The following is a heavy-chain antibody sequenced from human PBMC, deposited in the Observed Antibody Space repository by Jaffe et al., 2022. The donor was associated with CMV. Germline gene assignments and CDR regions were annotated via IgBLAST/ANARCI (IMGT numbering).Heavy chain of an antibody. J-gene: IGHJ5*02. CDR1: GGSISSSSYY. V-gene: IGHV4-39*01. D-gene: IGHD2-8*01. Sequence: QLQLQESGPGLVKPSETLSLTCTVSGGSISSSSYYWGWIRQPPGKGLEWIGSIYYSGSTYYNPSLKSRVTISVDTSKNQFSLKLSSVTAADTAVYYCARHVPDIVLMVYAIGVGWFDPWGQGTLVTVSS. CDR3: ARHVPDIVLMVYAIGVGWFDP. CDR2: IYYSGST.